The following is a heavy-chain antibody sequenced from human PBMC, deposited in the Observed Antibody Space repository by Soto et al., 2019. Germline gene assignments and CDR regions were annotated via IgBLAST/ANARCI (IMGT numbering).Heavy chain of an antibody. Sequence: GGSLRLSCAASGFTFSNYSLSWVRQAPGKGLEWVSAISGSSDHTFYADSVKGRFTISRDDSKSTLYLQVNSLRAEDTAVYYCAKATYSSGWRYYFDFWGQGTQVTVSS. V-gene: IGHV3-23*01. CDR2: ISGSSDHT. D-gene: IGHD6-19*01. J-gene: IGHJ4*02. CDR1: GFTFSNYS. CDR3: AKATYSSGWRYYFDF.